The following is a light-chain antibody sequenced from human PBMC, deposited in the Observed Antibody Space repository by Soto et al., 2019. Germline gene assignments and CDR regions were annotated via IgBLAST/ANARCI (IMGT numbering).Light chain of an antibody. J-gene: IGLJ2*01. Sequence: SYELTQPPSVSVAPGQTASITWGENVIGSISVHWYQQKPGQAPVLVVFDDSDRPSGIPERFSGSNSRNTATLTISRVEAGDEADYYCQVWDSSSDHVIFGGGTKLTVL. CDR1: VIGSIS. CDR3: QVWDSSSDHVI. CDR2: DDS. V-gene: IGLV3-21*02.